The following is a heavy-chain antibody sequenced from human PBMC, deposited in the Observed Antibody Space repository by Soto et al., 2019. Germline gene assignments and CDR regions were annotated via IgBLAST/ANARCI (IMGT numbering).Heavy chain of an antibody. Sequence: PGESLKISCTGSGYSFTSYWIGWVRQMPGKGLEWKGILYPGDSDTRYSPSFQGHVTISADQSISTAYLQWISLKASDTAMYYCARQIYDSGTGPDFQYYFDSWVQGTPVTVSS. CDR2: LYPGDSDT. J-gene: IGHJ4*02. CDR3: ARQIYDSGTGPDFQYYFDS. D-gene: IGHD6-13*01. CDR1: GYSFTSYW. V-gene: IGHV5-51*01.